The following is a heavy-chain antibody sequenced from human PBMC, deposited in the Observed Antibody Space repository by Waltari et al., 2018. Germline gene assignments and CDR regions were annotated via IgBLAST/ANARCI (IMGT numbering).Heavy chain of an antibody. CDR1: GGTFSNYA. J-gene: IGHJ4*02. CDR2: FIPNLNKP. Sequence: QVQLVQSGAEVKKPGSSVTVSCKASGGTFSNYAITGVRQAPGQGLEWMGEFIPNLNKPDYAHKLQGRVTITADESTSTAYMELSSLRSEDTAVYYCATRGYSAYDFDYGGQGTLVTVSS. CDR3: ATRGYSAYDFDY. D-gene: IGHD5-12*01. V-gene: IGHV1-69*11.